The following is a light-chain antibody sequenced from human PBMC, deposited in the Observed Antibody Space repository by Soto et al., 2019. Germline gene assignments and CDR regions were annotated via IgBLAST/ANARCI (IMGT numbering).Light chain of an antibody. V-gene: IGKV1-39*01. J-gene: IGKJ5*01. CDR2: AAS. CDR1: QSISSY. Sequence: DIQMTQSPSSLSASVGDRVTITCRASQSISSYLNWYQQKPGKAPKLLIYAASSLQSGVPSRFSGSGSGTDFTLPISSLQPEDFATYYCQQCYSTPRSFGQGTRLEI. CDR3: QQCYSTPRS.